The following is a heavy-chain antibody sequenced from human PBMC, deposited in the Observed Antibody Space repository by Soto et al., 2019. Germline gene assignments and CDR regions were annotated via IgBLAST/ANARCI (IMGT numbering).Heavy chain of an antibody. D-gene: IGHD3-22*01. Sequence: PGGSLRLSCAASGFTFSSYAMSWVRQAPGKELEWVSAISGSGGSTYYADSVKGRFTISRDNSKNTLYLQMNSLRAEDTAVYYCAKFSGYRPRYYYYGMDVWGQGTTVTVSS. CDR2: ISGSGGST. CDR3: AKFSGYRPRYYYYGMDV. V-gene: IGHV3-23*01. J-gene: IGHJ6*02. CDR1: GFTFSSYA.